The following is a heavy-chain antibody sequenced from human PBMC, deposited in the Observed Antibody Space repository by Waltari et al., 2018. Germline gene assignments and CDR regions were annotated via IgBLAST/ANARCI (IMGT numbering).Heavy chain of an antibody. J-gene: IGHJ4*02. D-gene: IGHD3-10*01. V-gene: IGHV1-69*05. CDR3: ARGDYYGSGSYPLDY. CDR2: IIPIFVTA. Sequence: QVQLVQSGAEVKKPGSSVKVSCKASGGTFSSYAISWVRQAPGQGPEWLGRIIPIFVTATYAQKVQGRVTITRNTCISTAYMELSSLRSEDTAVYYCARGDYYGSGSYPLDYWGQGTLVTVSS. CDR1: GGTFSSYA.